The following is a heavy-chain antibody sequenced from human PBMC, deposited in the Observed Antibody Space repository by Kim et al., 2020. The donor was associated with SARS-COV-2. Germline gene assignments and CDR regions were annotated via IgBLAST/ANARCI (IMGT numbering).Heavy chain of an antibody. D-gene: IGHD2-15*01. V-gene: IGHV4-59*08. J-gene: IGHJ5*02. Sequence: SETLSLTCTVSGGSISSYYWSWIRQPPGKGLEWIGYIYYSGSTNYNPSLKSRVTISVDTSKNQFSLKLSSVTAADTAVYYCARRALGYCSGGSCYSGFDPWGQGTLVPVPS. CDR2: IYYSGST. CDR3: ARRALGYCSGGSCYSGFDP. CDR1: GGSISSYY.